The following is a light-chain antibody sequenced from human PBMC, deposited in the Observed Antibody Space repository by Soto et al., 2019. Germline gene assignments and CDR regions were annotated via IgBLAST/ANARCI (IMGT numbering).Light chain of an antibody. V-gene: IGLV1-40*01. CDR3: QSFDTSLSGWVV. J-gene: IGLJ2*01. Sequence: QSVLTQPPSVSGAPGQRVTISCTGSSSNIGAGYDVHWYQQLPGTAPKLLIYGNSNRPSGVPDRISGSKSGTSASLAITGLQAEDEADYYCQSFDTSLSGWVVFGGGTKLTVL. CDR2: GNS. CDR1: SSNIGAGYD.